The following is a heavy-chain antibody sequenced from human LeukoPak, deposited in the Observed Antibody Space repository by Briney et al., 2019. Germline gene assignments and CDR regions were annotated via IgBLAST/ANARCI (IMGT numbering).Heavy chain of an antibody. J-gene: IGHJ6*02. CDR3: ARIPMRALGAGSYYYYYGMDV. Sequence: SGPTLVNPTQTLTLTCTFSAFSLSTSGMCVSWIRQPPGKALEWLARIDWDDDKYYSTSLKTRLTISKDTSKNQVVLTMTNMDPVDTATYYCARIPMRALGAGSYYYYYGMDVWGQGTTVTVSS. CDR1: AFSLSTSGMC. D-gene: IGHD3-16*01. CDR2: IDWDDDK. V-gene: IGHV2-70*11.